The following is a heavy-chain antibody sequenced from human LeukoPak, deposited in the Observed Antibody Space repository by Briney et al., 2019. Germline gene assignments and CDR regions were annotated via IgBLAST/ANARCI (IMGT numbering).Heavy chain of an antibody. J-gene: IGHJ4*02. D-gene: IGHD1-7*01. Sequence: GGSLRLPCAASGFTFSSYAMSWVRQAPGKGLEWVSAISGSGGSTYYADSVKGRFTISRDNSKNTLYLQMNSLRAEDTAVYYCAKDTGPGTTLSWGQGTLVTVSS. CDR1: GFTFSSYA. V-gene: IGHV3-23*01. CDR3: AKDTGPGTTLS. CDR2: ISGSGGST.